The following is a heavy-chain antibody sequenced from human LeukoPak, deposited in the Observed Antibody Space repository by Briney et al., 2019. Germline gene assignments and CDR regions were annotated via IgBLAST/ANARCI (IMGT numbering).Heavy chain of an antibody. J-gene: IGHJ1*01. D-gene: IGHD3-22*01. CDR2: IGTAGDT. Sequence: GGSLRLSCAASGFTFSSYDMHWVRQATGKGLEWVSAIGTAGDTYYPGSVKGRFTISRDNAKNSLYLQMSSLRADDTAVYYCARDRLLYYYDSGPTGHFQHWGQGTLVTV. CDR1: GFTFSSYD. CDR3: ARDRLLYYYDSGPTGHFQH. V-gene: IGHV3-13*01.